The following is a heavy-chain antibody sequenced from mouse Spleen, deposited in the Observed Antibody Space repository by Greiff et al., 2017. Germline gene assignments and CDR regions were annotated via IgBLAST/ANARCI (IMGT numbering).Heavy chain of an antibody. CDR1: GYTFTDYY. CDR3: ARKETPFDY. J-gene: IGHJ2*01. Sequence: QVQLKESGAELVRPGASVKLSCKASGYTFTDYYINWVKQRPGQGLEWIARIYPGSGNTYYNEKFKGKATLTAEKSSSTAYMQLSSLTSEDSAVYFCARKETPFDYWGQGTTLTVSS. V-gene: IGHV1-76*01. CDR2: IYPGSGNT.